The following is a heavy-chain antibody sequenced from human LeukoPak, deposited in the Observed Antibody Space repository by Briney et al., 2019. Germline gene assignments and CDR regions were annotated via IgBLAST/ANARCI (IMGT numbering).Heavy chain of an antibody. V-gene: IGHV1-69*04. Sequence: GSSVKVSCKASGGTFISYAISWVRQAPGQGLEWMGRIIPILGIANYAQKFQGRVTITADKSTSTAYMELSSLRSEDTAVYYCARDDYDSSGYYYYYGMDVWGQGTTVTVSS. CDR2: IIPILGIA. D-gene: IGHD3-22*01. CDR1: GGTFISYA. J-gene: IGHJ6*02. CDR3: ARDDYDSSGYYYYYGMDV.